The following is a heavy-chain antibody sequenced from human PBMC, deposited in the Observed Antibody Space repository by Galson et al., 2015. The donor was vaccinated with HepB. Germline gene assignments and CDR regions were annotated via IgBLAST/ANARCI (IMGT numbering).Heavy chain of an antibody. CDR1: GFTFGSYA. CDR2: ISGSGDST. V-gene: IGHV3-23*01. CDR3: AKDPQWELFFDY. Sequence: SLRLSCAASGFTFGSYAMSWVRQVPGKGLEWVSTISGSGDSTYYADSVKGRFTISRDNSKNTVYLQMNSLRGEDTALYYCAKDPQWELFFDYWGQGTLVTVSS. D-gene: IGHD1-26*01. J-gene: IGHJ4*02.